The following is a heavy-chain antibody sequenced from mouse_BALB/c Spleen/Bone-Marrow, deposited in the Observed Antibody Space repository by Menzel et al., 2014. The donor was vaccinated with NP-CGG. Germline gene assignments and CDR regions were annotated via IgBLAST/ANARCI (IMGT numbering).Heavy chain of an antibody. Sequence: ESGPGLVKPSQSLSLTCSVTGYSITSGYYWNWIRQFPGNKLEWMGYISYDGSNNYNPSLKNRISITRDTSKNQFFLKLNSVTTEDTATYYCAKGGIYLMDYWGQGTSVTFSS. V-gene: IGHV3-6*02. CDR2: ISYDGSN. D-gene: IGHD5-5*01. CDR3: AKGGIYLMDY. J-gene: IGHJ4*01. CDR1: GYSITSGYY.